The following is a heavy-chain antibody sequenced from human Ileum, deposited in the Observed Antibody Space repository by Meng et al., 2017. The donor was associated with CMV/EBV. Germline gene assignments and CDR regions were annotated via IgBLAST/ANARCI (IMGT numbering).Heavy chain of an antibody. CDR1: GFRFSLYG. CDR3: AKEGHSDFGLTYYEMDV. D-gene: IGHD3-3*01. V-gene: IGHV3-30*02. Sequence: GGSLRLSCEVSGFRFSLYGMFWVRQAPGKGLEWVSYIRYDENYKYCSDSVKGRFTISRDDSKNTLYLQMNNLRAEDTAVYYCAKEGHSDFGLTYYEMDVWGQGTTVTVSS. CDR2: IRYDENYK. J-gene: IGHJ6*02.